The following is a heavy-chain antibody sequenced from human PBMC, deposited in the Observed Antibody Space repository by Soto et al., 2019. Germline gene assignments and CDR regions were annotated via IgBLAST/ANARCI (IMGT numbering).Heavy chain of an antibody. CDR2: INPNSGDT. J-gene: IGHJ4*02. CDR1: GYTFTGNY. V-gene: IGHV1-2*04. Sequence: QVQLVQSGAEVKKPGASVRVSCNTSGYTFTGNYMHWVRQAPGQGLEWMGWINPNSGDTNYAQNFQGWVTMTRDTSISTAYMEVSRLKSDDTAVYYCARARSGSGTYYNPVYDYWGQGPLVTVSS. CDR3: ARARSGSGTYYNPVYDY. D-gene: IGHD3-10*01.